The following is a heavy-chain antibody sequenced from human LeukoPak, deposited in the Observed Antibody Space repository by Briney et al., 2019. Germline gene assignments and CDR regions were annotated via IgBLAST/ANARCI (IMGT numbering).Heavy chain of an antibody. Sequence: SETLSLTCTVSGGSISSSSYYWGWIRQPPGKGLEWVGSIYYSGSTYYNPSLKSRVTISVDTYKNQFSLKLSSVTAADTAVYYCARHVFNDGYYYYYYWDVWGKGTTVTISS. CDR1: GGSISSSSYY. CDR2: IYYSGST. CDR3: ARHVFNDGYYYYYYWDV. V-gene: IGHV4-39*01. D-gene: IGHD5-24*01. J-gene: IGHJ6*03.